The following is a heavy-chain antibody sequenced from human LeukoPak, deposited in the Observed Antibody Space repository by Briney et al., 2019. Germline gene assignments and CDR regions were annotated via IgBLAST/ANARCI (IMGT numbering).Heavy chain of an antibody. D-gene: IGHD2/OR15-2a*01. Sequence: ASVKVSCKASGYTFTNYGVSWVRQAPGQGLEWMGWISPYNGDTKYAQNVQGRLTLTTDTSTRTVYMELRSLRSDDTAVYYCARDSRAYTFPFDYWGQGTLVTVSS. CDR3: ARDSRAYTFPFDY. CDR1: GYTFTNYG. J-gene: IGHJ4*02. CDR2: ISPYNGDT. V-gene: IGHV1-18*01.